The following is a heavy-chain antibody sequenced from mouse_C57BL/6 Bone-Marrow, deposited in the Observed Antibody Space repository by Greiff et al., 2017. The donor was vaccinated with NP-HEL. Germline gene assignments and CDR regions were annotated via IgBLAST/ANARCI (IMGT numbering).Heavy chain of an antibody. CDR2: IYPGDGDT. CDR3: AREVNHSSGSYYFDY. CDR1: GYAFSSSW. Sequence: QVQLQQSGPELVKPGASVKISCKASGYAFSSSWMNWVKQRPGKGLEWIGRIYPGDGDTNYTGKFKGKATLTADKSSSTAYMQLSSRTSEDSAVYFCAREVNHSSGSYYFDYWGQGTTLTVSS. D-gene: IGHD3-2*02. V-gene: IGHV1-82*01. J-gene: IGHJ2*01.